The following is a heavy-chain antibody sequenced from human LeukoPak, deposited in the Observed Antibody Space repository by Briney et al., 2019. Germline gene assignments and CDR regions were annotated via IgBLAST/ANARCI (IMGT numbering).Heavy chain of an antibody. CDR2: IKQDGSET. D-gene: IGHD1-26*01. J-gene: IGHJ4*02. CDR3: AKRTLTPSESHSPLDY. V-gene: IGHV3-7*03. CDR1: GLNFSIFW. Sequence: PGGSLRLSCAASGLNFSIFWMTWVRQAPGKGLEWVANIKQDGSETYYGDSVKGRFTISRDNSRNTEYLQMNSLRAEDTAVYYCAKRTLTPSESHSPLDYWGQGTLVTVSS.